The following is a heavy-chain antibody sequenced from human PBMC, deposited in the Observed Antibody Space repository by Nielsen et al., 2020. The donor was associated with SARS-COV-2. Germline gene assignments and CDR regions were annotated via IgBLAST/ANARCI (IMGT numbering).Heavy chain of an antibody. J-gene: IGHJ4*02. CDR3: ASHYYDSSGYYFDY. V-gene: IGHV4-34*01. D-gene: IGHD3-22*01. Sequence: GSLRLSCTVSGGSISSYYWSWIRQPPGKGLEWIGEINHSGSTNYNPSLKSRVTISVDTSKNQFSLKLSSVTAADTAVYYCASHYYDSSGYYFDYWGQGTLVTVSS. CDR2: INHSGST. CDR1: GGSISSYY.